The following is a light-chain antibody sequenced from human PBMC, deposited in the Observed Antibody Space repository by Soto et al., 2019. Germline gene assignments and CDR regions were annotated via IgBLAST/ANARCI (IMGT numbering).Light chain of an antibody. CDR3: CSYAGSYTSPYV. CDR2: DVS. J-gene: IGLJ1*01. CDR1: SSDVGGYNY. Sequence: QSVLTQPRSVSGSPGQSVTISCTGTSSDVGGYNYVSWYQQHPGKAPKLMIYDVSKRPSGVPDRFSGPKSGNTASLTISGLQAEDEADYYCCSYAGSYTSPYVFGTGTKVTVL. V-gene: IGLV2-11*01.